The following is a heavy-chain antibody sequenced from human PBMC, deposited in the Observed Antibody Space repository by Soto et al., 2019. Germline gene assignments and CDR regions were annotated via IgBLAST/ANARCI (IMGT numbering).Heavy chain of an antibody. Sequence: QVQLVQSGAEVKKPGSSVKVSCKASGGTFSSYAISWVRQAPGQGLEWMGGIIPIFGTANYAQKFQGRVTMTTDTSTSTAYMELRSLRSDDTAVYYCARDPVPGVVVPAFYYGMDVWGQGTTVTVSS. D-gene: IGHD2-2*01. CDR3: ARDPVPGVVVPAFYYGMDV. CDR1: GGTFSSYA. CDR2: IIPIFGTA. J-gene: IGHJ6*02. V-gene: IGHV1-69*06.